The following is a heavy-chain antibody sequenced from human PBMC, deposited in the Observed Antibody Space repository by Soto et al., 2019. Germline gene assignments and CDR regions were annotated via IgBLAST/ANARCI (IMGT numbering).Heavy chain of an antibody. Sequence: LEPMCVTCRVAGGTIGGTYGWTWVRKYPGKGLEWIGEIYHNGIIKYNPSLKSRVSLSVDKSNNQFSLKLTSVTAADTAVYYCATVPPRIVVVLAEFPTWGQGTLVTVSS. V-gene: IGHV4-4*02. CDR2: IYHNGII. J-gene: IGHJ4*02. D-gene: IGHD2-21*01. CDR3: ATVPPRIVVVLAEFPT. CDR1: GGTIGGTYG.